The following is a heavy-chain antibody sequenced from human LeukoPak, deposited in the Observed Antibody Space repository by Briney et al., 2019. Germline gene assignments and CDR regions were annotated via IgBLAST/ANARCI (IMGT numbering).Heavy chain of an antibody. D-gene: IGHD3-3*01. J-gene: IGHJ5*02. CDR3: ARDQVLTIFGVVRYNWFDP. V-gene: IGHV3-23*01. Sequence: GGSLRLSCAASGFTFNSYVMTWVRQAPGKGLEWVSGFDGNGPNTYYADSVKGRWTISRDNSRNTLYLQMNSLRAEDTAVYYCARDQVLTIFGVVRYNWFDPWGQGTLVTVSS. CDR2: FDGNGPNT. CDR1: GFTFNSYV.